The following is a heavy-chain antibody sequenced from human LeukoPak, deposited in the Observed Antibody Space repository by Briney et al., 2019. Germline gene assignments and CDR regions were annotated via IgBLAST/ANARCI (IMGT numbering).Heavy chain of an antibody. CDR3: ARDQGIVVVVAATPYYYCYGMDV. CDR1: GFTFSSYW. V-gene: IGHV3-7*01. CDR2: IKQDGREK. J-gene: IGHJ6*02. D-gene: IGHD2-15*01. Sequence: PGGSLRLSCAASGFTFSSYWMSWVRQAPGKGLEWVANIKQDGREKYYVDSVKGRFTISRDNAKNSLYLQMNSLRAEDTAVYYCARDQGIVVVVAATPYYYCYGMDVWGQGTTVTVSS.